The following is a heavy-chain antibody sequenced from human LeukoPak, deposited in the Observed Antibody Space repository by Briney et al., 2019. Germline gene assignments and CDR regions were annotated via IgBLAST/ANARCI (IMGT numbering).Heavy chain of an antibody. CDR2: INPSGSST. D-gene: IGHD1-26*01. V-gene: IGHV1-46*01. CDR1: GYSFTSYY. J-gene: IGHJ5*02. CDR3: ARDNSVGETAWWFDP. Sequence: ASVKVSCKASGYSFTSYYMHWVRQAPGQGLEWMGLINPSGSSTTYAQKFQGRVTMTRDMFTSTDYMELTSLTSDDTAVYYCARDNSVGETAWWFDPWGQGTLVTVSS.